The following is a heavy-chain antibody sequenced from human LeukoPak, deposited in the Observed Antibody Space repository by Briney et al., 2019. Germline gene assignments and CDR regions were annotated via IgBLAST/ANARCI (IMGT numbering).Heavy chain of an antibody. CDR1: GGSFSGYY. J-gene: IGHJ6*02. V-gene: IGHV4-34*01. CDR2: INHSGST. CDR3: AREGRGWGYYYGMDV. Sequence: SEXXSLTCAVYGGSFSGYYWSWIRQPPGKGLEWIGEINHSGSTYYNPSLKSRVTISVDTSKNQFSLKLSSVTAADTAVYYCAREGRGWGYYYGMDVWGQGTTVTVSS. D-gene: IGHD3-10*01.